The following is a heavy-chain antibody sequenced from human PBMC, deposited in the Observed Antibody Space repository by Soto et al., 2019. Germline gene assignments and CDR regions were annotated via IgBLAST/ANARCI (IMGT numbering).Heavy chain of an antibody. V-gene: IGHV4-59*08. CDR2: ISYTGST. D-gene: IGHD3-10*01. CDR1: SGSISPYY. CDR3: ERSRYGSGSQFDY. J-gene: IGHJ4*02. Sequence: QVQLQESGPGLVKPSETLSLTCTVSSGSISPYYWSWIRQPPGKGLDWIGYISYTGSTNYNPSLKRRVTMSIDTSKNQFSLKLSSVTAADPAVYYCERSRYGSGSQFDYWGQGTLVPVSS.